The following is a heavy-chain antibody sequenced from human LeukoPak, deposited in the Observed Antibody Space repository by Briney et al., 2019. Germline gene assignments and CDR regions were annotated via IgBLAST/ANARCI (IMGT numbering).Heavy chain of an antibody. Sequence: KPSETLSLTCAVYGGSFSGYYWSWIRQPPGKGLEWIGEINHSGSTNYNPSLKSRVTISVDTSKNQFSLKLSSVTAADTAVYYCARVLRGGHLDYWGQGTLVTVFS. CDR2: INHSGST. CDR1: GGSFSGYY. CDR3: ARVLRGGHLDY. D-gene: IGHD3-10*01. J-gene: IGHJ4*02. V-gene: IGHV4-34*01.